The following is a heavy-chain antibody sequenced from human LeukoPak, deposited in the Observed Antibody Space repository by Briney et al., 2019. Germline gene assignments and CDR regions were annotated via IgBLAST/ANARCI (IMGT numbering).Heavy chain of an antibody. J-gene: IGHJ4*02. CDR3: ARDSSNWSSFGS. Sequence: ASVKVSCEASGYTFTAYPIHWVRQAPGQGLEWMGRINPNSGVTHYAQKFHGRVTMTKDTSTDTAYMELSSLRSDDTAIYRCARDSSNWSSFGSWGQGTPVTVSS. CDR1: GYTFTAYP. D-gene: IGHD6-13*01. V-gene: IGHV1-2*06. CDR2: INPNSGVT.